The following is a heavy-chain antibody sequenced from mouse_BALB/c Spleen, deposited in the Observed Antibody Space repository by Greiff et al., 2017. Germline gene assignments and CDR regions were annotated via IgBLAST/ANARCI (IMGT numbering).Heavy chain of an antibody. CDR1: GYAFTNYL. V-gene: IGHV1-54*01. D-gene: IGHD2-3*01. J-gene: IGHJ3*01. CDR2: INPGSGGT. Sequence: VQLQQSGAELVRPGTSVKVSCKASGYAFTNYLIEWVKQRPGQGLEWIGVINPGSGGTNYNEKFKGKATLTADKSSSTAYMQLSSLTSDDSAVYFCARSEDGYFAYWGQGTLVTVSA. CDR3: ARSEDGYFAY.